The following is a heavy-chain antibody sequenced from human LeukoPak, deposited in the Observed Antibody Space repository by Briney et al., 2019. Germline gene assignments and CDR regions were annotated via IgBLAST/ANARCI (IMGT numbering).Heavy chain of an antibody. CDR3: ARARSGVRGVLRALTRGDV. CDR2: ISGNGGNT. J-gene: IGHJ6*04. CDR1: GITFSNYA. V-gene: IGHV3-64*02. Sequence: GGSLRLSCGASGITFSNYAMHWVRQAPGKGLEYVSAISGNGGNTYYADSVKGRFTISRDNSKNTLYLQMGSLRSEDTAVYYCARARSGVRGVLRALTRGDVWGKGTTVTISS. D-gene: IGHD3-10*01.